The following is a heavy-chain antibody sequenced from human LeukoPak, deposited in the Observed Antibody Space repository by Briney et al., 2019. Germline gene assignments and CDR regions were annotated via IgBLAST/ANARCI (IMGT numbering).Heavy chain of an antibody. D-gene: IGHD3-9*01. Sequence: SSVTVSCLASGYTFTSYCMHWVHQAPAQGLEWMGIINPSGGSTSYARKFQGRVTMTRDKSTSTVYMELGSLISGDTAVYYWARDHLEERYLDQNQQEYYYYYMDVWGKGTTVTVSS. J-gene: IGHJ6*03. CDR2: INPSGGST. CDR1: GYTFTSYC. V-gene: IGHV1-46*03. CDR3: ARDHLEERYLDQNQQEYYYYYMDV.